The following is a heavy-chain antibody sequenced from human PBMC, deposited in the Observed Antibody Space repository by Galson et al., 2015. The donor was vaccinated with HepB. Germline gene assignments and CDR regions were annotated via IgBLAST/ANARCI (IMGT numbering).Heavy chain of an antibody. J-gene: IGHJ4*02. CDR3: AREPNYDISSYYFDY. Sequence: SLRLSCAASGFTFSNYGMSWVRQAPGKGLEWVSYISSSSSTIYYADSVKGRFTISRDNAKNSLYLQMNSLRAEDTAVYYCAREPNYDISSYYFDYWGQGTLVTVSS. D-gene: IGHD3-22*01. V-gene: IGHV3-48*01. CDR1: GFTFSNYG. CDR2: ISSSSSTI.